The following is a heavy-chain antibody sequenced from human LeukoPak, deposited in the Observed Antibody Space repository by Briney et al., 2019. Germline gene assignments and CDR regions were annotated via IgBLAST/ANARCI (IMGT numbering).Heavy chain of an antibody. CDR1: GYTFTSYY. D-gene: IGHD3-10*01. V-gene: IGHV1-46*01. CDR2: INPSGGST. Sequence: ASVKVSCKASGYTFTSYYMHWVRQAPGQGLEWMGIINPSGGSTSYAQKFQGRVTMTRDMSTSTVYMELSRLRSDDTAVYYCASENRVVRGAVDYWGQGTLVTVSS. CDR3: ASENRVVRGAVDY. J-gene: IGHJ4*02.